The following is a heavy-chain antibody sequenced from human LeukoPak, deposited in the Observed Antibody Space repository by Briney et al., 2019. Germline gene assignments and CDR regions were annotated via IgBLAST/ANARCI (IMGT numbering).Heavy chain of an antibody. D-gene: IGHD1-20*01. J-gene: IGHJ4*02. V-gene: IGHV4-59*08. CDR2: MYYSGST. CDR1: GGSISSYY. Sequence: SETLSLTCTVSGGSISSYYWSWIRQPPGKGLEWIGYMYYSGSTNYNPSLKSRVTISVDTSKNQFSLKLSSVTAADTAVYYCARHSRGITYYYFDYWGQGTLVTVSS. CDR3: ARHSRGITYYYFDY.